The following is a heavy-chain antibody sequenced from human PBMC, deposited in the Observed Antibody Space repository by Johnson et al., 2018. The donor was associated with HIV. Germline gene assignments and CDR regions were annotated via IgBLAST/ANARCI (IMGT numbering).Heavy chain of an antibody. J-gene: IGHJ3*02. V-gene: IGHV3-7*01. CDR3: ASVPMIVVLDGAFDI. CDR2: INQDGSET. CDR1: GFIFSDSN. D-gene: IGHD3-22*01. Sequence: VHLVESGGGLVKPGGSLRLPCAASGFIFSDSNMNGIRQAPGKGLEWVANINQDGSETYFVTLVKGRFTIARDNAKNSLYLQMNSLRAEDTAVYYCASVPMIVVLDGAFDIWGQGTMVTVSS.